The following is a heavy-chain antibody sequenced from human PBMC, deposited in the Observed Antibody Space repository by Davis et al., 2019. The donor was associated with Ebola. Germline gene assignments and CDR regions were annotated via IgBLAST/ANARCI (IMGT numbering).Heavy chain of an antibody. V-gene: IGHV1-69*10. Sequence: SVKVSCKSLGGGFTSYAINWVRQAPGQGLEWMGGTMPILGLAKYAQKFQGRLTISADKYSSTAYMDLSSLTSEDTAVYFCARGRYSYLSTAGHYSYHHMDVWGKGTTVTVSS. D-gene: IGHD3-16*01. J-gene: IGHJ6*03. CDR2: TMPILGLA. CDR1: GGGFTSYA. CDR3: ARGRYSYLSTAGHYSYHHMDV.